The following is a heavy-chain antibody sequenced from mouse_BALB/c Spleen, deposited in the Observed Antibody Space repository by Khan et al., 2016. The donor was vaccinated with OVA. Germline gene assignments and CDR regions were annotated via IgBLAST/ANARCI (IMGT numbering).Heavy chain of an antibody. V-gene: IGHV5-6*01. J-gene: IGHJ3*01. CDR3: ARLAYYYNSEGFAY. Sequence: EVELVESGGDFVRPGGSLKLSCAASGFTFSTYGMSWFRQTPDKRLEWVATISTGGAYTYYPASVKGRFSISRDTTKNTLYLQLSSLRSEDTAIYYCARLAYYYNSEGFAYWGQGTMVTVSA. CDR2: ISTGGAYT. CDR1: GFTFSTYG. D-gene: IGHD1-1*01.